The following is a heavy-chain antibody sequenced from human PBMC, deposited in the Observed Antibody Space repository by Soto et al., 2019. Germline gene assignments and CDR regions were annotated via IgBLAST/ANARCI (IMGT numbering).Heavy chain of an antibody. CDR3: ARDRSTYGGGGTGEVKENWFDP. V-gene: IGHV4-59*01. CDR2: AYYSGDT. Sequence: SETLSLTCSVSGGSISRYYWSWIRQPPGKGLEWIGYAYYSGDTGYNPSLKSRVTMAVDTSKSQVSLKLSSVTAADAAVYYCARDRSTYGGGGTGEVKENWFDPWGQGALVTVSS. D-gene: IGHD2-8*01. J-gene: IGHJ5*02. CDR1: GGSISRYY.